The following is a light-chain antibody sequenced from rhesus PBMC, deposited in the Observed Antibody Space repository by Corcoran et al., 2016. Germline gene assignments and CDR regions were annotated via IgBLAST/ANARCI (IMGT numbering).Light chain of an antibody. CDR2: GAS. CDR1: QGISKY. J-gene: IGKJ2*01. V-gene: IGKV1-33*02. CDR3: QQHNSYPYS. Sequence: DIQMTQSPSSLSASVGDTVTITCQASQGISKYLAWYQQKPGKAPNLLIYGASTLQSGVPSRFSGSGSRTEFTLTISSLQPEDVATYYCQQHNSYPYSFGQGTKVEIK.